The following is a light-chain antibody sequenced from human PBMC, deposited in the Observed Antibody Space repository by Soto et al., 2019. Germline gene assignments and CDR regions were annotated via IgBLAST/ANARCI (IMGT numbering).Light chain of an antibody. CDR1: SSDVGDNY. V-gene: IGLV2-8*01. J-gene: IGLJ1*01. CDR3: TSNAGSNNYV. Sequence: QSVLAQPPSASGSPGQSVTISCTGTSSDVGDNYVSWYQQHPGKAPKLIISEVSKRPSGVPDRFSGSKSGNTASLTVSGLQAEDEADYYCTSNAGSNNYVSGTGTKVTVL. CDR2: EVS.